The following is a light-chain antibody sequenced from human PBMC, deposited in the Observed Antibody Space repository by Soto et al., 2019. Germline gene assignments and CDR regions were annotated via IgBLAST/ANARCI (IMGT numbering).Light chain of an antibody. CDR1: QSISSW. V-gene: IGKV1-5*01. CDR2: DAS. CDR3: QQYNTYPWT. Sequence: DIQMTQSPSTLSASVGDRVTITCRASQSISSWLAWYQQKPGKAPKLLIYDASNLESGVPSRFSGSGSGTVFTLTISSLQPDDFATYYCQQYNTYPWTFGQGTKVEI. J-gene: IGKJ1*01.